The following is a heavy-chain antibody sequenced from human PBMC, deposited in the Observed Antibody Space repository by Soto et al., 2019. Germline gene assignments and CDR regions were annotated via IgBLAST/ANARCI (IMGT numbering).Heavy chain of an antibody. Sequence: ASVKVSCKASGYTFTGYYMHWVRQAPGQGLEWMGWINPNSGGTNYAQKFQGRVTMTRDTSISTAYMELSRLRSDDTAVYYCARDKYYDSSGYPNWFDPWGQGXLVTVSS. D-gene: IGHD3-22*01. CDR3: ARDKYYDSSGYPNWFDP. CDR1: GYTFTGYY. CDR2: INPNSGGT. J-gene: IGHJ5*02. V-gene: IGHV1-2*02.